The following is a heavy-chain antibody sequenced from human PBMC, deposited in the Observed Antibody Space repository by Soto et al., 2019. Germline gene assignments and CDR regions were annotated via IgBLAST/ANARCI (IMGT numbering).Heavy chain of an antibody. D-gene: IGHD3-22*01. CDR2: ISYDGSNK. CDR1: GFTFRSYA. Sequence: QVQLVESGGGVVQPGRSLRLSCAASGFTFRSYAMHWVRQAPGKGLEWVAVISYDGSNKYYADSVKGRLTISTDNSKITMYLQKNSRVAEDTAVYYCARDRYYYDSGGYYRGNYYYYGMDVWGQGTTVTVSS. V-gene: IGHV3-30-3*01. CDR3: ARDRYYYDSGGYYRGNYYYYGMDV. J-gene: IGHJ6*02.